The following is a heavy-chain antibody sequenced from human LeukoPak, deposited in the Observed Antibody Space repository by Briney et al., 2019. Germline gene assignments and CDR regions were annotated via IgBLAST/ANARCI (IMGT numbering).Heavy chain of an antibody. CDR1: GGSISSYY. V-gene: IGHV4-59*08. J-gene: IGHJ4*02. D-gene: IGHD3-22*01. CDR2: IYYSGST. CDR3: ARRTPNYYDSSGYHPIPFDY. Sequence: SETLSLTCTVSGGSISSYYWSWIRQPPGKGLEWIGYIYYSGSTNYNPSLKSRVTISVDTSKNQFSLKLSSVAAADTAVYYCARRTPNYYDSSGYHPIPFDYWGQGTLVTVSS.